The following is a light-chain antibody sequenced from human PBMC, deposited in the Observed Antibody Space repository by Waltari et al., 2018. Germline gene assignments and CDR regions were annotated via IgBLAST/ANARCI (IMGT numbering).Light chain of an antibody. J-gene: IGKJ4*01. CDR1: QRVSSSY. CDR3: QQYGSSPLT. Sequence: EIVLTQSPDTLSLSPGERATLSCRASQRVSSSYLAWDQQQPGQAPRLLIYGASSRATGSPDRFTGSGSGTDFTLTISRLEPEDFAVYYCQQYGSSPLTFGGGTKVEIK. CDR2: GAS. V-gene: IGKV3-20*01.